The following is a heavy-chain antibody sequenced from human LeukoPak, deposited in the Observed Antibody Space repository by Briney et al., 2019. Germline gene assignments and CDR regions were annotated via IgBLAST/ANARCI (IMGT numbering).Heavy chain of an antibody. CDR1: GFTFSSYE. J-gene: IGHJ4*02. CDR3: VRGGRGERPNY. Sequence: GGSLRLSCAASGFTFSSYEMNWVRQAPGKGLEWVSYISSSGSTIYYADSVKGRFTISRDNAKNSLYLQMNSLRAEDTAVYYCVRGGRGERPNYWGQGTLVTVSS. CDR2: ISSSGSTI. D-gene: IGHD1-26*01. V-gene: IGHV3-48*03.